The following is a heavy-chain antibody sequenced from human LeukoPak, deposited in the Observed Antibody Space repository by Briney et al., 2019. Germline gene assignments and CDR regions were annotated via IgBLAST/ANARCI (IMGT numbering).Heavy chain of an antibody. V-gene: IGHV3-48*02. J-gene: IGHJ5*02. Sequence: GGSLRLSCAASGFTFSRFGMNWVRQAPGKGLEWISYISSSSSAIYYADSVKGRFTISRDNAKNSLYLQMSSLRDEDTAVYYCARALGRYRFDPWGQGTLVTVSS. CDR2: ISSSSSAI. CDR1: GFTFSRFG. CDR3: ARALGRYRFDP. D-gene: IGHD3-16*01.